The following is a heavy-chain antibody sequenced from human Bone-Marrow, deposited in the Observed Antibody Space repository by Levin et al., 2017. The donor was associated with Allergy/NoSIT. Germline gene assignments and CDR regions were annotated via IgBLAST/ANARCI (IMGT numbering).Heavy chain of an antibody. V-gene: IGHV3-30-3*01. CDR2: ISYDGSNK. CDR1: GFTFSSYA. J-gene: IGHJ4*02. CDR3: ARNGDQLPFDY. D-gene: IGHD2-2*01. Sequence: LGESLKISCAASGFTFSSYAMHWVRQAPGKGLEWVAVISYDGSNKYYADSVKGRFTISRDNSKNTLYLQMNSLRAEDTAVYYCARNGDQLPFDYWGQGTLVTVSS.